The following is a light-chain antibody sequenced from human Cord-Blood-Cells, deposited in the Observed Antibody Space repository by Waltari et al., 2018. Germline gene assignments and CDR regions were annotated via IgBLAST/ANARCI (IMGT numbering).Light chain of an antibody. CDR2: EGS. CDR3: CSYAGSSTSYV. CDR1: SSDVGSYNL. V-gene: IGLV2-23*01. J-gene: IGLJ1*01. Sequence: QSALTQPASVSGSPGQSITISCTGTSSDVGSYNLGSWYQQHPGKAPKLMIYEGSKRPSGVSNRFSGSKSGNTASLTIPGLQAEDEADYYCCSYAGSSTSYVFGTGTKVTVL.